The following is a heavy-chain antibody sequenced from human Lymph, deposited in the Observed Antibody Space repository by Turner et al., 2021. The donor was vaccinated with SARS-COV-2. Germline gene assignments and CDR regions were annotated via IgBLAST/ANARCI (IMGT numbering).Heavy chain of an antibody. CDR2: ISSSSSYI. J-gene: IGHJ4*02. V-gene: IGHV3-21*01. CDR1: GFTFSTYS. Sequence: EVQLVESGGGLVKPGGSLRLSCAASGFTFSTYSMNWVRQAPGKGLEGSSSISSSSSYIYYADSVKGRFTISRDDAKNSLYLQMNSLRAEDTAVYYCARDIPTTADYFDYWGQGTLVTVSS. D-gene: IGHD4-17*01. CDR3: ARDIPTTADYFDY.